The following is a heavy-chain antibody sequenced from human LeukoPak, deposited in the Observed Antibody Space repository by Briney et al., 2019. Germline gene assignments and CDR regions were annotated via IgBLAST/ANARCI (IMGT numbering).Heavy chain of an antibody. CDR2: INNSEST. D-gene: IGHD3-22*01. J-gene: IGHJ4*02. V-gene: IGHV4-34*01. Sequence: PPETLSLTCAVYGRSFIGFYWNWISQPPGKGLEWIGDINNSESTNYNPSLTSRVTISVDPSKNQFSLNLSSVTAADTAVYYCAPTPYYYEANGYSVGWGQGTLVTVAS. CDR3: APTPYYYEANGYSVG. CDR1: GRSFIGFY.